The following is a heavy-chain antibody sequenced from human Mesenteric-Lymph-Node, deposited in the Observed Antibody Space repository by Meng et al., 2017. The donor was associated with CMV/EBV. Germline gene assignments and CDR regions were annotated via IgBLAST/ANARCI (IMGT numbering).Heavy chain of an antibody. CDR3: ARLYGSGSYDFDY. Sequence: SGGSISSGDYYWSWIRQPPGKGLEWIGYIYYSGSTYYNPSLKSRVTISVDTSKNQFSLKLSSVTAADTAVYYCARLYGSGSYDFDYWGQGTLVTVSS. J-gene: IGHJ4*02. V-gene: IGHV4-30-4*08. D-gene: IGHD3-10*01. CDR1: GGSISSGDYY. CDR2: IYYSGST.